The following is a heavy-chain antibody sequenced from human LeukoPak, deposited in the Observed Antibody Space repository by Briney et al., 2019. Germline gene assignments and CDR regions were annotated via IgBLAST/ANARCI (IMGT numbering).Heavy chain of an antibody. CDR2: IYYSGST. Sequence: SQTLSLTCTVSGGSISSGDYYWSWIRQPPGKGLEWIGYIYYSGSTYYNPSLKSRVTISVDTSKNQFSLKLSSATAADTAVYYCARDLITGWAFDIWGQGTMVTVSS. CDR1: GGSISSGDYY. J-gene: IGHJ3*02. D-gene: IGHD1-14*01. V-gene: IGHV4-30-4*08. CDR3: ARDLITGWAFDI.